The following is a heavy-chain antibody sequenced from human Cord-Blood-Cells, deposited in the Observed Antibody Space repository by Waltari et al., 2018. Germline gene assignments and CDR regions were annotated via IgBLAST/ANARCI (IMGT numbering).Heavy chain of an antibody. CDR3: AKSGAVAGTAFDI. CDR2: ISYDGSNK. D-gene: IGHD6-19*01. Sequence: QVQLVESGGGVVQPGRSLRLSCAASGFTFSSYGMLWVRQAPGKGLEWVAVISYDGSNKYYADSVKGRFTISRDNSKNTLYLQMNSLRAEDTAVYYCAKSGAVAGTAFDIWGQGTMVTVSS. J-gene: IGHJ3*02. CDR1: GFTFSSYG. V-gene: IGHV3-30*18.